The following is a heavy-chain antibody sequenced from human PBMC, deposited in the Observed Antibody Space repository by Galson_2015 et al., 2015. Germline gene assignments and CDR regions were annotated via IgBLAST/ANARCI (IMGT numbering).Heavy chain of an antibody. CDR2: IYSGGST. J-gene: IGHJ4*02. V-gene: IGHV3-53*01. CDR1: GFTVSSSY. Sequence: SLRLSCAASGFTVSSSYMSWVRQAPGKGLEWVSVIYSGGSTYYADSVKGRFTISRDNSKNTLYLQMNSLRAEDTAVYYCARGAVVVVAATKKTYDYWGQGTLVTVSS. D-gene: IGHD2-15*01. CDR3: ARGAVVVVAATKKTYDY.